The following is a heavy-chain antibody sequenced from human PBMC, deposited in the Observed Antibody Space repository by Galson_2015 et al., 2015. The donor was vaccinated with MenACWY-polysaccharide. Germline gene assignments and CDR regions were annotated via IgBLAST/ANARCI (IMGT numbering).Heavy chain of an antibody. CDR2: IYISGNT. J-gene: IGHJ6*03. Sequence: SETLSLTCTVSGGSISSSYRSWIRQPPGKGLEWIGYIYISGNTNYNPSLKSRVTLSVDTSKNQFSLKLSSVTAADTAVYYCARGWNRNILTGDSRSFYYYYMDVWGKGTTVTVSS. V-gene: IGHV4-59*12. CDR1: GGSISSSY. CDR3: ARGWNRNILTGDSRSFYYYYMDV. D-gene: IGHD3-9*01.